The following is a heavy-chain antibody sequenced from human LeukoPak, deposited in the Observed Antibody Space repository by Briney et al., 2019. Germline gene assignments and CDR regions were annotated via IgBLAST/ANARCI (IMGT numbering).Heavy chain of an antibody. CDR3: AKEDYRRGYSGYDYYY. Sequence: GGSLRLSCAASGFXFSSYGMHWVRQAPGKGLEWVAVIWYDGSNKYYADSVKGRFTISRDNSKDTLYLHMNSLRAEDTAVYYCAKEDYRRGYSGYDYYYWGQGTLVTVSS. D-gene: IGHD5-12*01. V-gene: IGHV3-33*06. CDR1: GFXFSSYG. J-gene: IGHJ4*02. CDR2: IWYDGSNK.